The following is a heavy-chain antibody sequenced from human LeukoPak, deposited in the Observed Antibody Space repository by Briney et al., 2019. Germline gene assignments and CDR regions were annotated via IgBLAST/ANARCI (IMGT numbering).Heavy chain of an antibody. J-gene: IGHJ6*03. CDR3: ARVSAQLLFYYYYYYMDV. D-gene: IGHD2-2*01. Sequence: SETLSLTCAVSGYSISSGYYWGWIRQLPGKGLEWIGSIYHSGSTYYNPSLKSRVTISVDTSKNQFSLKLSSVTAADTAVYYCARVSAQLLFYYYYYYMDVWGKGTTVTVSS. V-gene: IGHV4-38-2*01. CDR1: GYSISSGYY. CDR2: IYHSGST.